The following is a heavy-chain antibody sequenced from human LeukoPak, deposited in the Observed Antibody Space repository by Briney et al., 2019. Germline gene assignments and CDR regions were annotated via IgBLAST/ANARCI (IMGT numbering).Heavy chain of an antibody. CDR1: GASISNTGYY. J-gene: IGHJ5*02. D-gene: IGHD7-27*01. CDR3: AGLLNGGASHWFDP. Sequence: SETLSLTCTVSGASISNTGYYWGWIRQPPGKGLEWIGNIYHSGSTYYSPSLKSRVTLSVNTSKNQFSLKLSSVTAADTAVYYCAGLLNGGASHWFDPWGQGTLVTVSS. CDR2: IYHSGST. V-gene: IGHV4-39*01.